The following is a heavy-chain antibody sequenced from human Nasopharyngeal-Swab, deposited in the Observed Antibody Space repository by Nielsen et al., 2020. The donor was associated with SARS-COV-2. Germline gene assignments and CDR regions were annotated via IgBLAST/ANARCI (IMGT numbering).Heavy chain of an antibody. J-gene: IGHJ6*02. CDR2: IYYSGSA. D-gene: IGHD6-13*01. V-gene: IGHV4-61*08. CDR1: GGSISSGGYY. CDR3: ARGLNAFGLGIAAVLSGPNYYYYGMDV. Sequence: SETLSLTCTVSGGSISSGGYYWSWIRQPPGKGLEWIGYIYYSGSAYYNPSLKSRVIMSVDTSTNQFSLKLSSVTAADTAVYYCARGLNAFGLGIAAVLSGPNYYYYGMDVWGQGTTVTVSS.